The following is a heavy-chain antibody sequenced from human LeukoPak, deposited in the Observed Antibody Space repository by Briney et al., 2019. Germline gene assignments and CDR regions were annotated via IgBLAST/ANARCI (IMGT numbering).Heavy chain of an antibody. CDR1: GFTFSSHW. Sequence: GGSLRLSCAASGFTFSSHWMHWVRQAPGKGLMWVSRINGDGSNTTYADSVKGRFTISRDNAKNSLYLQMNSLRAEDTALYYCVRDADGGNSWFDTWGQGTLVTVSS. V-gene: IGHV3-74*03. D-gene: IGHD4-23*01. J-gene: IGHJ5*02. CDR2: INGDGSNT. CDR3: VRDADGGNSWFDT.